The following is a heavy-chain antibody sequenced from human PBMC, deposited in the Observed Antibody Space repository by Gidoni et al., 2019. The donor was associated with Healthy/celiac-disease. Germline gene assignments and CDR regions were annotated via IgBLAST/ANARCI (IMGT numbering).Heavy chain of an antibody. CDR3: AKARFGELLYSFDY. V-gene: IGHV3-9*01. CDR2: ISWNSGSI. D-gene: IGHD3-10*01. Sequence: EVQLVESGGGLVQPGRSLRLSCAASGFTFDDYAMHWVRQAPGKGLEWVSGISWNSGSIGYADSVKGRFTISRDNAKNSLYLQMNSLRAEDTALYYCAKARFGELLYSFDYWGQGTLVTVSS. CDR1: GFTFDDYA. J-gene: IGHJ4*02.